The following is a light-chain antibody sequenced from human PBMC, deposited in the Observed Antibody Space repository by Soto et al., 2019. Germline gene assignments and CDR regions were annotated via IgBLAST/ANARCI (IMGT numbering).Light chain of an antibody. CDR3: CSYAGTYTLI. V-gene: IGLV2-11*01. CDR1: SSDVGGYNY. J-gene: IGLJ2*01. Sequence: QSALTQPRSVSGSPGQSVPISCTGTSSDVGGYNYVSWYQQHPGKAPKLMIYDVSKRPSGVPDRFSGSKSGITASLTISGLQAEDEADYYCCSYAGTYTLIFGGGTKLTVL. CDR2: DVS.